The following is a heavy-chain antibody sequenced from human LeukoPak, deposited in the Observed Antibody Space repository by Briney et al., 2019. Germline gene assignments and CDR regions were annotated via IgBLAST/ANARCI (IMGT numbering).Heavy chain of an antibody. Sequence: SVKVSCKAFGGTFSSYAISWVRQAPGQGLEWMGGIIPIFGTANYAQKFQGRVTITADKSTSTAYMELSSLRSEDTAVYYCARDGSYGTFDYWGQGALVTVSS. J-gene: IGHJ4*02. CDR2: IIPIFGTA. CDR3: ARDGSYGTFDY. CDR1: GGTFSSYA. D-gene: IGHD5-18*01. V-gene: IGHV1-69*06.